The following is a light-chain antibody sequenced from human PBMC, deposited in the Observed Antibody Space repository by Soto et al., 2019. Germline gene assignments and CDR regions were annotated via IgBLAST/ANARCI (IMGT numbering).Light chain of an antibody. CDR2: DAS. CDR1: QSVSSY. V-gene: IGKV3-11*01. Sequence: EIVFTQSPATLSLTPGERATLSCRASQSVSSYLAWYQQKPGQAPRLLIYDASKRATGIPARFSGSGFGTDYTLTISSLEPEDFAVYYCQQYRMSPNTFGQGTRLEI. CDR3: QQYRMSPNT. J-gene: IGKJ5*01.